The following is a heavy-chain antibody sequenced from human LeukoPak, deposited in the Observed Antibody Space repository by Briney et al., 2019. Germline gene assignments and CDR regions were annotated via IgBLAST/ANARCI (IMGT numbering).Heavy chain of an antibody. CDR1: GGSISSGGYS. Sequence: PSQTLSLTCAVSGGSISSGGYSWSWIRQPPGKGLEWIGYIYHSGSTYYNPSLKSRVTISVDRSKNQFSLKLSSVTAADTAGYYCARVGYYDFWSGPFDYWGQGTLVTVSS. CDR2: IYHSGST. D-gene: IGHD3-3*01. V-gene: IGHV4-30-2*01. CDR3: ARVGYYDFWSGPFDY. J-gene: IGHJ4*02.